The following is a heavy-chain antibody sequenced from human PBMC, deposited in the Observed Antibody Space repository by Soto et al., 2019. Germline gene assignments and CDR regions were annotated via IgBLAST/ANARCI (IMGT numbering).Heavy chain of an antibody. CDR3: ARVPRTTGTIGCWFDP. D-gene: IGHD1-1*01. CDR2: VYRGGST. V-gene: IGHV4-38-2*01. Sequence: PSETLSLTCAVSGYSISSGYYWGWVRQPPGKGLEWIGSVYRGGSTSYNPSLKSRVTISVDTSKDQFSLSLTSVTAADTAVYYCARVPRTTGTIGCWFDPWGQGTLATVSS. CDR1: GYSISSGYY. J-gene: IGHJ5*02.